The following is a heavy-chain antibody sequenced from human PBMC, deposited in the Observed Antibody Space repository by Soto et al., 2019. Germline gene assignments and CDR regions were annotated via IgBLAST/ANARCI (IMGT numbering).Heavy chain of an antibody. CDR1: GGSLSRGGYF. CDR2: IYHSGST. V-gene: IGHV4-30-2*01. Sequence: ASETLSLTCAGSGGSLSRGGYFWSCIRQAPGKGLEWIGYIYHSGSTYYKPSLKSRVTISVDRSKNQFSLKLSSVTAADTAVYYCARGHYYGSGSYYTQFDYWGQGTLVTVSS. CDR3: ARGHYYGSGSYYTQFDY. J-gene: IGHJ4*02. D-gene: IGHD3-10*01.